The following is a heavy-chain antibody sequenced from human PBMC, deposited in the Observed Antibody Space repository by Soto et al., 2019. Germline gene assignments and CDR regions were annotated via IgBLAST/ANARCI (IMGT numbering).Heavy chain of an antibody. CDR1: GYTFTSYG. Sequence: ASVKVSCKASGYTFTSYGISWVRQAPGQGLEWMGWISAYNGNTNYAQKFQGRVTITADKSTSTAYMELSSLRSEDTAVYYCARVEVSTIFGVVNPNFYYYYGMDVWGQGTTVTVS. CDR2: ISAYNGNT. D-gene: IGHD3-3*01. J-gene: IGHJ6*02. CDR3: ARVEVSTIFGVVNPNFYYYYGMDV. V-gene: IGHV1-18*01.